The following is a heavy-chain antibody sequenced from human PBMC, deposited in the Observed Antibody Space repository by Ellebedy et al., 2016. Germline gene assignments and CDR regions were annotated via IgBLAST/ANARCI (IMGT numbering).Heavy chain of an antibody. V-gene: IGHV1-3*01. D-gene: IGHD2-15*01. Sequence: ASVKVSCKASGYTFTSYAMHWVRQAPGQRLEWMGWINAGNGNTKYSQNFQGRVTITRDTSATTAYVQMSRLTSEDTGLYYCARGGTDASGGFDSWGQGTLVTVSS. J-gene: IGHJ5*01. CDR3: ARGGTDASGGFDS. CDR1: GYTFTSYA. CDR2: INAGNGNT.